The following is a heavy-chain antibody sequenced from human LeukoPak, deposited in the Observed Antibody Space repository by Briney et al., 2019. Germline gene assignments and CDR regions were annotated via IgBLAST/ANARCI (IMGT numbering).Heavy chain of an antibody. CDR2: IWYDGSNK. J-gene: IGHJ6*02. D-gene: IGHD2-21*02. CDR1: GFTFSSYG. V-gene: IGHV3-33*01. Sequence: GGSLRLSCAASGFTFSSYGMHWVRQAPGKGLEWVAVIWYDGSNKYYADSVKGRFTISRDNSKNTLYLQMNSLRAEDTAVYYCARELGDPYYYYYGMDVWGQGTTVTVSS. CDR3: ARELGDPYYYYYGMDV.